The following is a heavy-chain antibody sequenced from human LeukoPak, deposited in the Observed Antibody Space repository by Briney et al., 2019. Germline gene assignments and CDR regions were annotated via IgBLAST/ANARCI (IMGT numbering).Heavy chain of an antibody. CDR2: INHSGST. CDR3: ARAKYDSSGYYPEDY. J-gene: IGHJ4*02. D-gene: IGHD3-22*01. Sequence: SETLSLTCTVSGGSISGYYWSWIRQPPGKGLEWIGEINHSGSTNYNPSLKSRVTISVDTSKNQFSLKLSSVTAADTAVYYCARAKYDSSGYYPEDYWGQGTLVTVSS. V-gene: IGHV4-34*01. CDR1: GGSISGYY.